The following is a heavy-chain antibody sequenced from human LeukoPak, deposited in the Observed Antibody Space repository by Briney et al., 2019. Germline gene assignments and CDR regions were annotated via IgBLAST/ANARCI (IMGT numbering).Heavy chain of an antibody. V-gene: IGHV3-48*03. CDR3: ASGYSYGSPAFEY. D-gene: IGHD5-18*01. J-gene: IGHJ4*02. Sequence: SVKGRFTISRDNAKNSLYLQMNSLRAEDTAVYYCASGYSYGSPAFEYWGQGTLVTVSS.